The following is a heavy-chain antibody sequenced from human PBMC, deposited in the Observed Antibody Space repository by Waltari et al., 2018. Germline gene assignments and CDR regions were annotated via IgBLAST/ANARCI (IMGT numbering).Heavy chain of an antibody. CDR1: GYTLTELS. CDR3: ATDHHRQSGYDS. V-gene: IGHV1-24*01. J-gene: IGHJ4*02. CDR2: YDPESGEP. D-gene: IGHD5-12*01. Sequence: QVQLLQSGAEVKKPGASVKVSCKVSGYTLTELSIHWVRQSPGKGLEWMGGYDPESGEPVYAQDFQGRVSMTEDTSSDTAHMELSSLRSDDTAVYYCATDHHRQSGYDSWGQGTLVSVSS.